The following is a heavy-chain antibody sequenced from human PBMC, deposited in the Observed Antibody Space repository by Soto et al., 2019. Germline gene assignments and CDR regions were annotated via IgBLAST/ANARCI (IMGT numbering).Heavy chain of an antibody. Sequence: SETLSLTCTVSCDSVSSSNYYWGWIRQTPEKGLELIGSLYYNVGTYYNPSLKSRVTISGDTSKNPFSLKLTYVTAADTAVYYCARPVVNRPHVINWLDPGGKGILVT. CDR1: CDSVSSSNYY. D-gene: IGHD2-15*01. CDR3: ARPVVNRPHVINWLDP. CDR2: LYYNVGT. V-gene: IGHV4-39*01. J-gene: IGHJ5*02.